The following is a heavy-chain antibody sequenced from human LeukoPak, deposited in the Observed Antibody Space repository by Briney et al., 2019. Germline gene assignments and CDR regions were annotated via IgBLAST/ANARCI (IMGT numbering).Heavy chain of an antibody. J-gene: IGHJ4*02. Sequence: GGSLGLSCVASGFTFEDYAMHWVRQTPGKGLEWVAGISWNSGSINYADSVKGRFTISRDNAKNSLYLQMNSLRRDDMALYYCAKGVGDSSGPGGLWGQGALVTVSS. CDR2: ISWNSGSI. V-gene: IGHV3-9*03. CDR3: AKGVGDSSGPGGL. D-gene: IGHD3-22*01. CDR1: GFTFEDYA.